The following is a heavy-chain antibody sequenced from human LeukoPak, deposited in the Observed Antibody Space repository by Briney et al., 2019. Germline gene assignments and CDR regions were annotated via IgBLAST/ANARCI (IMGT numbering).Heavy chain of an antibody. V-gene: IGHV3-64*01. J-gene: IGHJ6*02. CDR2: ISSNGGST. D-gene: IGHD3-16*01. CDR3: ARGGDLISPRYYYYGMDV. CDR1: GFTFSSYA. Sequence: GGSLRLSCAASGFTFSSYAMHWVRQAPGKGLEYVSAISSNGGSTYYANSVKGRFTISRDNSKNTLYLQMGSLRAEDMAVYCCARGGDLISPRYYYYGMDVWGQGTTVTVSS.